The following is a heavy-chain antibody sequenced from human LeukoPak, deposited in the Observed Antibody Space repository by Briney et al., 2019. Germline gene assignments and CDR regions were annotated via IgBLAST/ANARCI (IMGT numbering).Heavy chain of an antibody. Sequence: GGSLRLSCAASGFTFSSYAMSWVRQAPGKGLEWVSAISGRGGSTYYADSVKGRFTISRDNYKNTLYLQMNSLRAEDTAVYYCAKDVLYCSSTSCYTRHLDYWGQGTLVTVSS. V-gene: IGHV3-23*01. CDR1: GFTFSSYA. D-gene: IGHD2-2*02. J-gene: IGHJ4*02. CDR3: AKDVLYCSSTSCYTRHLDY. CDR2: ISGRGGST.